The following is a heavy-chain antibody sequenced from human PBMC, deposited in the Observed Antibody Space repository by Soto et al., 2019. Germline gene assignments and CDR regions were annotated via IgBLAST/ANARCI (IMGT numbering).Heavy chain of an antibody. D-gene: IGHD2-21*01. CDR3: AREDIVVVKGFDY. CDR2: IYYSGST. Sequence: TSETLSLTCTVSVGSSSSGDYYWSWIRQPPGKGLEYIGYIYYSGSTYYNPSLKSRATISVDTSKNQFSLKVSSVTAADTAVYYCAREDIVVVKGFDYWGQGTLVTVSS. J-gene: IGHJ4*02. CDR1: VGSSSSGDYY. V-gene: IGHV4-30-4*01.